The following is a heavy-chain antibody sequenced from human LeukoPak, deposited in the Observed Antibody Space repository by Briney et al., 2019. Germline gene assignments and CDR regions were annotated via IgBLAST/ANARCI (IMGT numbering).Heavy chain of an antibody. D-gene: IGHD3-10*01. CDR1: GLTFSDYY. CDR3: ARVSTYYYGSGSYYPHNWFDP. Sequence: GGSLRLSCAASGLTFSDYYMSWIRQAPGKGLEWVSYISSSSSYTNYADSVKGRFTISRDNAKNSLHLQMNSLRAEDTAVYYCARVSTYYYGSGSYYPHNWFDPWGQGTLVTVSS. CDR2: ISSSSSYT. V-gene: IGHV3-11*06. J-gene: IGHJ5*02.